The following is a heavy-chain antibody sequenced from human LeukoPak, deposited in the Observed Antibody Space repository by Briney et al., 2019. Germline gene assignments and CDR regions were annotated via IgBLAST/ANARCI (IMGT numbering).Heavy chain of an antibody. CDR2: ISGSGGST. D-gene: IGHD3-22*01. Sequence: GGSLRLSCAASGFTFSSYAMSWVRQAPGKGLEWVSAISGSGGSTYYADSVKGRFTISRDNSKKTLYLQMNSLRAEDTGVYYCAKDQGPMTMIVVAIGETDYWGQRALVTVSS. CDR1: GFTFSSYA. J-gene: IGHJ4*02. V-gene: IGHV3-23*01. CDR3: AKDQGPMTMIVVAIGETDY.